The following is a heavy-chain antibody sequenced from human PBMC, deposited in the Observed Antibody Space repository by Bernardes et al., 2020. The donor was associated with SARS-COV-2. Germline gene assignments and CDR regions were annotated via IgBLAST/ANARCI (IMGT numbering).Heavy chain of an antibody. CDR1: GYTFTGYY. CDR3: ARDSLVGATTFDI. D-gene: IGHD1-26*01. J-gene: IGHJ3*02. V-gene: IGHV1-2*02. CDR2: INPNSGGT. Sequence: ASVKVSCKASGYTFTGYYMHWVRQAPGQGLEWMGWINPNSGGTNYAQKFQGRVTMTRDTSISTAYMELSRLRSDDTAVYYCARDSLVGATTFDIWGQGTMVTVSS.